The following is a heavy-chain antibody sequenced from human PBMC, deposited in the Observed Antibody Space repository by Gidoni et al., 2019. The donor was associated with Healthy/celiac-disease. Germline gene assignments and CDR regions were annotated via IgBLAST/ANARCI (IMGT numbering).Heavy chain of an antibody. Sequence: QVQLVQSGAEVKKPGASVKVSCKASGYTFTGYYMHWVRQAPGQGLEWMGWINPNSGGTNYAQKFQGRVTMTRDTSISTAYMELSRLRSDDTAVYYCARDTDNKIAVAGNFDYWGQGTLVTVSS. CDR2: INPNSGGT. CDR3: ARDTDNKIAVAGNFDY. J-gene: IGHJ4*02. CDR1: GYTFTGYY. D-gene: IGHD6-19*01. V-gene: IGHV1-2*02.